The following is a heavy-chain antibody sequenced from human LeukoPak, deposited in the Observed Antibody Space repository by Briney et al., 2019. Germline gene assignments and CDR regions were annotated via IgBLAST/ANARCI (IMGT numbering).Heavy chain of an antibody. CDR3: ARGWCSGGSCYSKSRDFDY. D-gene: IGHD2-15*01. CDR2: INTNTGNP. CDR1: GYTFTSYA. V-gene: IGHV7-4-1*02. Sequence: GASVKVSCKASGYTFTSYAMNWVRQAPGQGLEWMGWINTNTGNPTYAQGFTGRFVFSLDTSVSTAYLQISSLKAEDTAVYYCARGWCSGGSCYSKSRDFDYWGQGTLVTVSS. J-gene: IGHJ4*02.